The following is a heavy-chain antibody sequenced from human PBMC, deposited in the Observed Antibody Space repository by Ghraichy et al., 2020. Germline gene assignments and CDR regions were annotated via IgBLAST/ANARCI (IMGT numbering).Heavy chain of an antibody. D-gene: IGHD3-10*01. J-gene: IGHJ3*02. CDR1: GGSISSGGYS. Sequence: SETLSLTCAVSGGSISSGGYSWSWIRQPPGKGLEWIGYIYHSGSTYYNPSLKSRVTISVDRSKNQFSLKLSSVTAADTAVYYCARAQSAGKDAFDIWGQGTMVTVSS. V-gene: IGHV4-30-2*01. CDR2: IYHSGST. CDR3: ARAQSAGKDAFDI.